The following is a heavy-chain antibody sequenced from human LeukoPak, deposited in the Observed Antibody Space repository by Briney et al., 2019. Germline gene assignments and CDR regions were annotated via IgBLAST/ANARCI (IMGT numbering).Heavy chain of an antibody. CDR1: GFTFSNAW. CDR3: TTDPFIQLGSFRPYYFDY. D-gene: IGHD2-15*01. Sequence: PGGSLRLSCAASGFTFSNAWMSWVRQAPGKGLEWVGRIKSKADGGTTDYAAPVKGRFTISRDDSKNTLYLQMNSLKTEDTAVYYCTTDPFIQLGSFRPYYFDYWGQGTLVTVSS. J-gene: IGHJ4*02. V-gene: IGHV3-15*01. CDR2: IKSKADGGTT.